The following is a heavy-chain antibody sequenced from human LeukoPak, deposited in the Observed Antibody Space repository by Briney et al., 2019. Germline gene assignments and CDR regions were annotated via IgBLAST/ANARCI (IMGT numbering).Heavy chain of an antibody. Sequence: SVKVSCKTSAGTFGSYAISWVRQAPGQGLEWMGRIIPILGIANYAQKFQGRVTITADKSTSTAYMELSSLRSEDTAVYYCARDHGDRYYDYYYMDVWGKGTTVTVSS. CDR3: ARDHGDRYYDYYYMDV. CDR1: AGTFGSYA. D-gene: IGHD4-17*01. V-gene: IGHV1-69*04. CDR2: IIPILGIA. J-gene: IGHJ6*03.